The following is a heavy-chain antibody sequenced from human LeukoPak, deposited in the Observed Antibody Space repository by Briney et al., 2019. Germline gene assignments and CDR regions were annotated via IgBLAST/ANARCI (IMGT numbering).Heavy chain of an antibody. D-gene: IGHD2-2*01. CDR2: INSSSSYI. CDR3: AVDCSSSSCYSNGNDYFDY. V-gene: IGHV3-21*01. Sequence: GGSLRLSCAASGFTFSSYSMNWVRQAPGKGLEWVSSINSSSSYIYYADSMKGRFTISIDNAKNSMNLQMNSLKAEETAVYYCAVDCSSSSCYSNGNDYFDYWGQGTLVTVSS. J-gene: IGHJ4*02. CDR1: GFTFSSYS.